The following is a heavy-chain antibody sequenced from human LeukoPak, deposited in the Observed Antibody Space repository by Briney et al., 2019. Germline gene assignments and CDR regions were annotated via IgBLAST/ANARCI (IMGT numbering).Heavy chain of an antibody. Sequence: ASVKVSCKVSGYTFTSYGISWVRQAPGQGLEWMGWISAYNGNTNYAQKLQGRVTMTTDTSTSTAYMELRSLRSDDTAVYYCARDPKKSIAARKFDPWGQGTLVTVSS. CDR1: GYTFTSYG. CDR3: ARDPKKSIAARKFDP. D-gene: IGHD6-6*01. CDR2: ISAYNGNT. J-gene: IGHJ5*02. V-gene: IGHV1-18*01.